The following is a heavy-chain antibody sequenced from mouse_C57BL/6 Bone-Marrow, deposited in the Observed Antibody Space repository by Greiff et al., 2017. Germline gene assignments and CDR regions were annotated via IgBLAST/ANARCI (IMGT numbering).Heavy chain of an antibody. CDR1: GYTFTSYW. V-gene: IGHV1-64*01. D-gene: IGHD2-10*01. J-gene: IGHJ3*01. CDR3: ARLGVLLASWFGD. CDR2: IHPNSGST. Sequence: QVHVKQPGAELVKPGASVKLSCKASGYTFTSYWMHWVKQRPGQGLEWIGMIHPNSGSTNYNEKFKSKATLTVDKSSSTAYMQLSSLTSEDSAVYDCARLGVLLASWFGDWGQGTLVTVSA.